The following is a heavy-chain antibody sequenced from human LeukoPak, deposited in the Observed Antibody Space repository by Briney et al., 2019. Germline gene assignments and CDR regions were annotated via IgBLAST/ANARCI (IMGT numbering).Heavy chain of an antibody. Sequence: SETLSLTGAVYGGSFSGYYWTWIRQPPGKGLEWIGEINHNGSTNYNPSLKSRVTISVDTSKNQFSLKLSSVTAADTAVYYCARGPPYYYDGSGYYYFDYWGQGTLVTVSS. CDR3: ARGPPYYYDGSGYYYFDY. CDR2: INHNGST. V-gene: IGHV4-34*01. CDR1: GGSFSGYY. D-gene: IGHD3-22*01. J-gene: IGHJ4*02.